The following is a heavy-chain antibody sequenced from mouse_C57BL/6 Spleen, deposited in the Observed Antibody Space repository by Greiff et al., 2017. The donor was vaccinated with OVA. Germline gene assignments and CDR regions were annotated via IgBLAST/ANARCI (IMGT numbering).Heavy chain of an antibody. CDR2: ISDGGSYT. D-gene: IGHD1-1*01. Sequence: EVKVVESGGGLVKPGGSLKLSCAASGFTFSSYAMSWVRQTPEKRLEWVATISDGGSYTYYPDNVKGRFTISRDNAKNNLYLQMSHLKSEDTAMYYCARGAYYYGSSYLDYAMDYWGQGTSVTVSS. J-gene: IGHJ4*01. V-gene: IGHV5-4*03. CDR1: GFTFSSYA. CDR3: ARGAYYYGSSYLDYAMDY.